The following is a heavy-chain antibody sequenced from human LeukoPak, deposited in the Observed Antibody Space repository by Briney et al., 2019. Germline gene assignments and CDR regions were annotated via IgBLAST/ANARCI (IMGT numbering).Heavy chain of an antibody. D-gene: IGHD3-16*02. Sequence: SQTLSLTCTVSGGSISSGDYYWGWIRQPPGKGLEWIGYIYYSGSTYYNPSRKSRITISVDTSKNQFSLKLSSVTAADTAVYYCASYMITFGGVIADAFDIWGQGTMVTVSS. CDR2: IYYSGST. CDR1: GGSISSGDYY. CDR3: ASYMITFGGVIADAFDI. J-gene: IGHJ3*02. V-gene: IGHV4-30-4*08.